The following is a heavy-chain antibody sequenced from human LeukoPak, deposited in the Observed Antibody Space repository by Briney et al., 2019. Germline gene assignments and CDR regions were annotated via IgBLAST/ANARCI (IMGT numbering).Heavy chain of an antibody. D-gene: IGHD6-19*01. Sequence: PGGSLRLSCAASGFTFSDYYLSWIRQAPGKGLEWVSYISGSGSTIYYGDSLKGRFTISRDNANNSLYPQMNSLRVEDTAVYYCATLWDPVAGTTQPLLWGQGTLVTVSS. CDR2: ISGSGSTI. CDR1: GFTFSDYY. CDR3: ATLWDPVAGTTQPLL. J-gene: IGHJ4*02. V-gene: IGHV3-11*04.